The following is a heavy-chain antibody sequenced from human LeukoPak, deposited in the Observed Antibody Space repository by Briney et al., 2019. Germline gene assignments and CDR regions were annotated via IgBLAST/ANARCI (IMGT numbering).Heavy chain of an antibody. V-gene: IGHV1-46*01. CDR1: GYTFSSYY. D-gene: IGHD5-12*01. CDR2: IDPSGSST. Sequence: ASVKVSCKASGYTFSSYYINWVRQAPGQGLEWMGIIDPSGSSTSYAQKFQGRVTMTRDMSTSTVYMELSSLRSEDTAVYYCAREANGYSDAFDIWGQGTMVTVSS. CDR3: AREANGYSDAFDI. J-gene: IGHJ3*02.